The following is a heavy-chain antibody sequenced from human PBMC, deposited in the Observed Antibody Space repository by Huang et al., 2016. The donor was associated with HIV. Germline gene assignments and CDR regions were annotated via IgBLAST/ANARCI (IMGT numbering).Heavy chain of an antibody. CDR1: GVSVTRSPWY. Sequence: QPRLQESGPGLVKPSETLSLTCTVSGVSVTRSPWYWVWVRQSPGKGLEWIASINYDGSTYYKSSLKSRLTTSLDTSKNQFSLKLTSVTAADTAVYFCARDIAIFGEPLDSWGQGMAVTVSS. CDR3: ARDIAIFGEPLDS. D-gene: IGHD3-3*01. CDR2: INYDGST. V-gene: IGHV4-39*01. J-gene: IGHJ4*02.